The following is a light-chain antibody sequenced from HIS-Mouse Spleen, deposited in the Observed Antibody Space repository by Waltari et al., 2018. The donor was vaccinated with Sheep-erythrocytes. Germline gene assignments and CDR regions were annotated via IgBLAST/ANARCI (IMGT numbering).Light chain of an antibody. Sequence: EIVLTQSPATLSLSPGERATLSCRASQSVSSYLAWYQQKPGQAPRLLIYDASNMATGIPARFSGSGSWTDFTLTISSLEPEDFAVYYCQQRSNWPPITFGQGTRLEIK. J-gene: IGKJ5*01. CDR2: DAS. V-gene: IGKV3-11*01. CDR1: QSVSSY. CDR3: QQRSNWPPIT.